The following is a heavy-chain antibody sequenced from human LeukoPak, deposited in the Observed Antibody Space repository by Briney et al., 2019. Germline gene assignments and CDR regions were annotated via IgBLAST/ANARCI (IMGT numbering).Heavy chain of an antibody. D-gene: IGHD2-2*01. CDR1: GGSFSGYY. J-gene: IGHJ4*02. V-gene: IGHV4-34*01. CDR2: INHSGST. CDR3: ARQGCSSTSCYFGY. Sequence: SETLSLTCAVYGGSFSGYYWSWIRQPPGKGLEWIGEINHSGSTNYNPSLKSRVTISVDTSKNQFSLKLSSVTAADTAVYYCARQGCSSTSCYFGYWGQGTLVTVSS.